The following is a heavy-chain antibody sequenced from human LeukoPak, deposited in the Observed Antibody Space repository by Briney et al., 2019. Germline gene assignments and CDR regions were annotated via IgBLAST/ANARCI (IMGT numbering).Heavy chain of an antibody. D-gene: IGHD1-1*01. CDR1: GFTFSNYG. CDR2: ITSSGTT. Sequence: GGSLRLSCAASGFTFSNYGMGWVRQAPGKGLEWVSSITSSGTTNYADSVKDRFIISRDNSKDTLFLQMNSLRVEDTAVYYCANTGSYSLYWGQGTLVTVSS. CDR3: ANTGSYSLY. J-gene: IGHJ4*02. V-gene: IGHV3-23*01.